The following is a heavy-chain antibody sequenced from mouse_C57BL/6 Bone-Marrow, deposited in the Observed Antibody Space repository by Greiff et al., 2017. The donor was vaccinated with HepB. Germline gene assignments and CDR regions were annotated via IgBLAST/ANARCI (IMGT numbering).Heavy chain of an antibody. CDR2: IYPRSGNT. V-gene: IGHV1-81*01. D-gene: IGHD2-2*01. CDR3: ARSYGYDRVGYFDV. Sequence: VKLMESGAELARPGASVKLSCKASGYTFTSYGISWVKQRTGQGLEWIGEIYPRSGNTYYNEKFKGKATLTADKSSSTAYMELRSLTSEDSAVYFCARSYGYDRVGYFDVWGTGTTVTVSS. CDR1: GYTFTSYG. J-gene: IGHJ1*03.